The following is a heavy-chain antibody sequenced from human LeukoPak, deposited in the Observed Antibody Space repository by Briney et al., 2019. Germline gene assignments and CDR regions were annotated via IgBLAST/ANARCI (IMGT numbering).Heavy chain of an antibody. CDR1: GFTFSSYA. CDR2: ISGSGGST. V-gene: IGHV3-23*01. Sequence: GGSLRLSCAPSGFTFSSYAMSWVREAPGKGLEWVPAISGSGGSTYYADSVKGRFYISRDNSKNTLYLQMNSLRAEDTAVYYCAKRGPYCSGGSCYALFDYWGQGTLVTLSS. D-gene: IGHD2-15*01. CDR3: AKRGPYCSGGSCYALFDY. J-gene: IGHJ4*02.